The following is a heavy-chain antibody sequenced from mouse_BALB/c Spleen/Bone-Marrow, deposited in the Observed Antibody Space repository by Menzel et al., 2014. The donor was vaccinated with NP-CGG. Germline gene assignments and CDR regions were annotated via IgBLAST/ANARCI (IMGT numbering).Heavy chain of an antibody. CDR3: DPYSHEGVAY. CDR1: GYTFTSYW. V-gene: IGHV1-7*01. Sequence: QVQLKQSGAELAKPGASVKMSCKASGYTFTSYWIHWVKQRPGQGLEWIGYINPSTGYTEYNQKFKDKATLTADKSSSTAYMQLSSLTSEDSAVYYCDPYSHEGVAYWGQGTLVTVSA. J-gene: IGHJ3*01. D-gene: IGHD2-12*01. CDR2: INPSTGYT.